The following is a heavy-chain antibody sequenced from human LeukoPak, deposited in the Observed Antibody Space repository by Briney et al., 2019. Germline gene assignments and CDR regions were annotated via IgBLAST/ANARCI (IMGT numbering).Heavy chain of an antibody. D-gene: IGHD6-13*01. CDR1: GYSISSGYY. V-gene: IGHV4-38-2*02. J-gene: IGHJ4*02. Sequence: SETLSLTCTVSGYSISSGYYWGWIRQPPGKGLEWIGSIYHSGSTYYNPSLKSRVTISVDTSKNQFSLKLSSVTAADTAVSYCARPYSSSWSFNYWGQGTLVTVSS. CDR2: IYHSGST. CDR3: ARPYSSSWSFNY.